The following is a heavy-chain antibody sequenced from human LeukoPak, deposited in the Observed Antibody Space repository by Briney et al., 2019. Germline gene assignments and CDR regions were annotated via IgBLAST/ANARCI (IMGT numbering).Heavy chain of an antibody. CDR2: IYHSGST. Sequence: SETLSLTCTVSGYSISSGYYWGWIRQPPGKGLEWIGSIYHSGSTYYNPSLKSRVTISVDTSKNQFSLKLSSVTAADTAVYYCARDFATIFGAHPFDAFDIWGQGTMVTVSS. V-gene: IGHV4-38-2*02. CDR1: GYSISSGYY. J-gene: IGHJ3*02. D-gene: IGHD3-3*01. CDR3: ARDFATIFGAHPFDAFDI.